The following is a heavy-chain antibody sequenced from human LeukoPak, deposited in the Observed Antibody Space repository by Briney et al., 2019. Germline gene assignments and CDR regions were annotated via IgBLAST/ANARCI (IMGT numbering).Heavy chain of an antibody. CDR2: IYASGST. D-gene: IGHD5-12*01. V-gene: IGHV4-4*07. Sequence: PSETLSLTCTVSGGSISSYYWSWIRHPAGKGLEWIGRIYASGSTRYSPSLKSRVTMSVDTSKNQFSLKLTSVTAADTAVYFCARGMAAAYDYNWFDPWGQGTLVTVSS. CDR1: GGSISSYY. J-gene: IGHJ5*02. CDR3: ARGMAAAYDYNWFDP.